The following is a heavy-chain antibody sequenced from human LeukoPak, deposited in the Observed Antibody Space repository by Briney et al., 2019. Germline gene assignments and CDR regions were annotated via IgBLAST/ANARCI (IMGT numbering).Heavy chain of an antibody. Sequence: SETLSLTCTVSGGSISSYYWSWIRQPPGKGLEWIGYIYYSGSTNYNPSLKSRVTMSVDTSKNQFSLKLSSVTAADTAVYYCARDLGLSAYYDSSGYEVWGQGTLVTVSS. CDR2: IYYSGST. J-gene: IGHJ4*02. V-gene: IGHV4-59*12. CDR1: GGSISSYY. CDR3: ARDLGLSAYYDSSGYEV. D-gene: IGHD3-22*01.